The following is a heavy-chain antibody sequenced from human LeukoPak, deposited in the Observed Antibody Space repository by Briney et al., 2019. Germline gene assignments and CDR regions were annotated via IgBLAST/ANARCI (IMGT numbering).Heavy chain of an antibody. V-gene: IGHV4-59*01. CDR3: ARGPPTNFYYYYYMDV. Sequence: GSLRLSCAASGFTFSSYAMSWVRQAPGKGLEWIGYIYYSGSTNYNPSLKSRVTISVDTSKNQFSLKLSSVTAADTAVYYCARGPPTNFYYYYYMDVWGKGTTVTVSS. CDR1: GFTFSSYA. CDR2: IYYSGST. J-gene: IGHJ6*03. D-gene: IGHD1-1*01.